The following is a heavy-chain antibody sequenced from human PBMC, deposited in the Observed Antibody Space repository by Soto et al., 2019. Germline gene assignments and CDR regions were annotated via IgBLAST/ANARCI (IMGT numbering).Heavy chain of an antibody. V-gene: IGHV3-74*01. CDR3: ARSADYYGSRTFFDY. J-gene: IGHJ4*02. CDR1: GFTFSSYW. Sequence: GGSLRLSCAASGFTFSSYWMHWVRQAPGKGLVWVSRINSDGSSTSYADSVKGRFTISRDNAKNTLYLQMNSLRAEDTAVYYCARSADYYGSRTFFDYWGQGTLVTVSS. CDR2: INSDGSST. D-gene: IGHD3-10*01.